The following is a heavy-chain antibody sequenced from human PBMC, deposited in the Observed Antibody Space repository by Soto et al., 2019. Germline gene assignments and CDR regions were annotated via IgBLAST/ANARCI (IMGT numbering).Heavy chain of an antibody. V-gene: IGHV3-30*18. D-gene: IGHD6-6*01. CDR2: ISYDGSNK. Sequence: QVQLVESGGGVVQPGRSLRLSCAASGFTFSSYGMHWVRQAPGKGLEWVAVISYDGSNKYYADSVQGRFTISRDNSKNTLYLQMNSLRAEDTAVYYCAKVYHSSSPYYYYYMDVWGKGTTVTVSS. CDR1: GFTFSSYG. J-gene: IGHJ6*03. CDR3: AKVYHSSSPYYYYYMDV.